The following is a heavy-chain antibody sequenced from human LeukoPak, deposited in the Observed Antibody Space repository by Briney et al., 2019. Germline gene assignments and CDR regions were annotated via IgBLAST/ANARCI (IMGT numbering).Heavy chain of an antibody. CDR3: ARVCDDSSGGLDY. Sequence: PSETLSLTCTVSGGSISSYYWSWIRQPPGKGLEWIGYIYYSGSTNYTPSLKSRVTISVDTSKNQFSLKLSSVTAADTAVYYCARVCDDSSGGLDYWGQGTLVTVSS. CDR2: IYYSGST. V-gene: IGHV4-59*01. J-gene: IGHJ4*02. D-gene: IGHD3-22*01. CDR1: GGSISSYY.